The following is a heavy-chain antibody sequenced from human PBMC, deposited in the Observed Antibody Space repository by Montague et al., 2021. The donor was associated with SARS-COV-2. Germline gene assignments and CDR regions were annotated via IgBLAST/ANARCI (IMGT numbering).Heavy chain of an antibody. Sequence: SLRLSCAASGFTFSSYTMNWVRQAPGKGLEWVSSITCSGSYIYYXDSVKGRFTISRDNAKNSLYLQMNSLRAEDTAVYYCARETAVVYYWFDPWGQGTLVTVSS. J-gene: IGHJ5*02. D-gene: IGHD2-8*02. V-gene: IGHV3-21*01. CDR3: ARETAVVYYWFDP. CDR1: GFTFSSYT. CDR2: ITCSGSYI.